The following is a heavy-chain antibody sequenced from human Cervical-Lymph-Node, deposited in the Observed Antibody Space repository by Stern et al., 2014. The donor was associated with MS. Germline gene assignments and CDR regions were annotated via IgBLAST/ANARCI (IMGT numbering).Heavy chain of an antibody. CDR1: GGTFSKYA. J-gene: IGHJ4*02. V-gene: IGHV1-69*01. Sequence: QVQLVQSEAEVKKPGSSVRVSCKASGGTFSKYAISWVRQAPGQGPEWLGGIIPIFDTAAYAQKFRGRTTITADESTSTAYMELSSLRSEDTAMYYCARVRGEYCSGGSCHFDDWGQGTLVTVSS. CDR2: IIPIFDTA. CDR3: ARVRGEYCSGGSCHFDD. D-gene: IGHD2-15*01.